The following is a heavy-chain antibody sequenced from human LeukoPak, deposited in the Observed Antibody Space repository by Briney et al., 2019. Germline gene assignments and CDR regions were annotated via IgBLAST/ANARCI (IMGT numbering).Heavy chain of an antibody. J-gene: IGHJ4*02. CDR3: AGYYGSGEYCFDY. CDR1: GGTFSSYA. CDR2: IIPIFGTA. D-gene: IGHD3-10*01. V-gene: IGHV1-69*13. Sequence: SVKVSCKASGGTFSSYAISWVRQAPGQGLEWMGGIIPIFGTANYAQKFQGRVTIIADESTSTAYMELSSLRSEDTAVYYCAGYYGSGEYCFDYWGQGTLVTVSS.